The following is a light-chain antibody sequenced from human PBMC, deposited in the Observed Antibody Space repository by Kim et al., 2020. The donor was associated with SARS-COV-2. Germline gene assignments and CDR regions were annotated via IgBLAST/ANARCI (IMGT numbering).Light chain of an antibody. CDR3: QQSYSNPPEYT. V-gene: IGKV1-39*01. CDR2: ATS. Sequence: IQMTQSPSSLSASVGDRVTITCWASQYISNYLNWYQQRPGKAPKVLIYATSILQSGVPPRFSGSGSGTDFTLTISSLQPEDFATYYCQQSYSNPPEYTFGQGTKLEI. CDR1: QYISNY. J-gene: IGKJ2*01.